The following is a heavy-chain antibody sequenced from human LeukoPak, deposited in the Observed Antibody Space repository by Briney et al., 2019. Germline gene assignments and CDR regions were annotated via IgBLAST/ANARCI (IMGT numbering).Heavy chain of an antibody. Sequence: ETLSLTCTVSGGSIRSSSYYWGWIRQPPGKGLEWVSVIYSGGSTYYADSVKGRFTISRDNSKNTLYLQMNSLRAEDTAVYYCARGDIVVVPAAMPSYYMDVWGKGTTVTVSS. CDR3: ARGDIVVVPAAMPSYYMDV. V-gene: IGHV3-53*01. CDR1: GGSIRSSSYY. CDR2: IYSGGST. D-gene: IGHD2-2*01. J-gene: IGHJ6*03.